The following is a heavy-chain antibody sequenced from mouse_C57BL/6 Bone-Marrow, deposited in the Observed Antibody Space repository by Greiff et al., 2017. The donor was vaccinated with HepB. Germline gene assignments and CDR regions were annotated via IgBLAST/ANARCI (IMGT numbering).Heavy chain of an antibody. CDR3: APYGYYPFAY. CDR2: INPNNGGT. J-gene: IGHJ3*01. Sequence: VQLQQSGPELVKPGASVKISCKASGYTFTDYYMNWVKQSHGKSLEWIGDINPNNGGTSYNQKFKGKATLTVDKSSSTAYMELRSLTSEDSAVYYCAPYGYYPFAYWGQGTLVTVSA. V-gene: IGHV1-26*01. CDR1: GYTFTDYY. D-gene: IGHD2-3*01.